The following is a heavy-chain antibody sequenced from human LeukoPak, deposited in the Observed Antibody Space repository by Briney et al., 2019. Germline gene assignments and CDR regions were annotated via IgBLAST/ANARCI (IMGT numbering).Heavy chain of an antibody. J-gene: IGHJ4*02. Sequence: PGGSLTLSCAASGFTFSSYAMHWVRQAPGKGLEYVSAISSNGGSTYYANSVKGRFTISRDNSKNTLYLQMGSLRAEDMAVYYCARDMGATYFDYWGQGTLVTVSS. CDR2: ISSNGGST. D-gene: IGHD1-26*01. CDR3: ARDMGATYFDY. CDR1: GFTFSSYA. V-gene: IGHV3-64*01.